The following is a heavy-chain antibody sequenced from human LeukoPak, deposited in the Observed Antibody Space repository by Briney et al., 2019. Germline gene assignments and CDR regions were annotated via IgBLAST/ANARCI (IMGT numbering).Heavy chain of an antibody. V-gene: IGHV3-23*01. Sequence: GGSLRLSCAASGFTFSSYGMSWVRQAPGKGLEWVSAISGSGGSTYYADSVKGRFTISRDNSKNTLYLQMNSLRAGDTAVYYCANSPYYYDSSGYYPDAFDIWGQGTMVTVSS. CDR1: GFTFSSYG. CDR3: ANSPYYYDSSGYYPDAFDI. J-gene: IGHJ3*02. CDR2: ISGSGGST. D-gene: IGHD3-22*01.